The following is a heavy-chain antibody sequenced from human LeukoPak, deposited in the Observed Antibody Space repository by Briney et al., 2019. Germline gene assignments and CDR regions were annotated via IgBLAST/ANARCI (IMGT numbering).Heavy chain of an antibody. CDR1: GLTFSSFA. V-gene: IGHV3-23*05. D-gene: IGHD2-2*02. J-gene: IGHJ4*02. CDR3: AKGISGSCYTGLGF. Sequence: GGSLRLSCAASGLTFSSFAMGWVRLAPGKGLQWISCIYGSNNNTYYTDSVTGRFTISRDNSKTTLFLQMNSLRAEDTAVYYCAKGISGSCYTGLGFWGQGTLVTVPS. CDR2: IYGSNNNT.